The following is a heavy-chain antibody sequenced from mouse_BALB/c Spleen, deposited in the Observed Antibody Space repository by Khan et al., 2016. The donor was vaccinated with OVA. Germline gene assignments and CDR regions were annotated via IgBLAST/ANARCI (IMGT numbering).Heavy chain of an antibody. CDR1: GYSITSGYR. CDR3: ARGGAVVPYWYFDV. CDR2: ISYDGSN. Sequence: VQLKESGPGLVKPSQSLSLTCSVTGYSITSGYRWNWIRQFPGNKLEWMGCISYDGSNDYNPSPKNRISITRDTSKNQFFLRLNSVTTEDTGTXYCARGGAVVPYWYFDVWGAGTTVTVSS. D-gene: IGHD1-1*01. V-gene: IGHV3-6*02. J-gene: IGHJ1*01.